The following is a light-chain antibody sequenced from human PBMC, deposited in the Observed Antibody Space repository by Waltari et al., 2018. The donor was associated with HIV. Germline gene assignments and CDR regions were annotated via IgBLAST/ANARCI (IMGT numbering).Light chain of an antibody. Sequence: QSLLPQPPSASGTPGQRVTISCSGSYSNIGSNTVNWHQQLPGSAPSALIYNNDQRPSGVRDRFSGSKSGTSASLAISGLQSEDQGDYYCASWDDKLDGWVFGGGTRLTVL. V-gene: IGLV1-44*01. CDR1: YSNIGSNT. CDR2: NND. J-gene: IGLJ3*02. CDR3: ASWDDKLDGWV.